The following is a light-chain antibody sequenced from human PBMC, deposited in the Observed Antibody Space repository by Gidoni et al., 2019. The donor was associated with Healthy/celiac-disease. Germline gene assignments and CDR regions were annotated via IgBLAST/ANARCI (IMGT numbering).Light chain of an antibody. CDR2: LGS. CDR3: MQALQTPLFT. J-gene: IGKJ3*01. Sequence: DLVLPQSPLSLPVTPGEPASLSCRSSQSLLHSNGYNYLDWYLQKPGQSPQLLIYLGSNRASGVPDRFSGSGSGTDFTLKISRVEAEDVGVYYCMQALQTPLFTFGPGTKVDIK. CDR1: QSLLHSNGYNY. V-gene: IGKV2-28*01.